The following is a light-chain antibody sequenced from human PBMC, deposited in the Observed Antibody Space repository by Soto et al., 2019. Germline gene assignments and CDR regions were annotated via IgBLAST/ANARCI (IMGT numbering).Light chain of an antibody. CDR1: QDISNY. Sequence: DIQMTQSPSSLSASVGVRVTITCQASQDISNYLNWYQQKPGKAPKLLIYDASNLETGVPSRFSGSGSGTEFTFTISSLQPEDIATSYCQQYDNLPLTFGGGTKVDIK. CDR3: QQYDNLPLT. CDR2: DAS. J-gene: IGKJ4*01. V-gene: IGKV1-33*01.